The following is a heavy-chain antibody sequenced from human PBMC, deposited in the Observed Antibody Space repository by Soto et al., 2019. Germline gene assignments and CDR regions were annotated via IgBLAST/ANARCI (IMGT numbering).Heavy chain of an antibody. Sequence: QVHLVQSGAEVKRPGASVKVSCKASAYTSTLYGITWVRQAPGQGLEWMGWIRAHNGETKFARKFQERVTMTTDPSSRTVFMDLRTLTSDDTAVYYCATALGTSGWFDYWGQGTLVTVPS. D-gene: IGHD6-19*01. V-gene: IGHV1-18*01. CDR1: AYTSTLYG. CDR3: ATALGTSGWFDY. J-gene: IGHJ4*02. CDR2: IRAHNGET.